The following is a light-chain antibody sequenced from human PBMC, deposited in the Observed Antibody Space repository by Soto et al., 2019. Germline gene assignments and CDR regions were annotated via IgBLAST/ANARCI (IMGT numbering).Light chain of an antibody. V-gene: IGKV3-15*01. CDR2: GAS. Sequence: EILMTQSPATLSVSPGKRATLSCRASQSVSSNLAWYQQKPGQAPRLLIYGASTRATGIPARFSGSGSGTEFTLTISSLQSEDFAVYYCQQYNNWPYTFGQGTKLEIK. CDR1: QSVSSN. J-gene: IGKJ2*01. CDR3: QQYNNWPYT.